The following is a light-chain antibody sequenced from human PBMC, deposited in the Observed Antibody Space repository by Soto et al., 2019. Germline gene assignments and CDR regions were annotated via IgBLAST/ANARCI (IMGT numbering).Light chain of an antibody. Sequence: QSALTQPASVSGSPGQSVTIYCTGTSSDVGGYKYVSWYQQHPGKAPKLMIYEVSNRPSGVSTRFSGSKSGNTASLTISGLQAEDEADYYCSSYTSSSSLVVFGGGTKLTVL. CDR3: SSYTSSSSLVV. V-gene: IGLV2-14*01. CDR1: SSDVGGYKY. J-gene: IGLJ2*01. CDR2: EVS.